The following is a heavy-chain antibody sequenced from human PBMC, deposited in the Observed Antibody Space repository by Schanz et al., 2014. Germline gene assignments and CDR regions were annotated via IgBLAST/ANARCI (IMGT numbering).Heavy chain of an antibody. Sequence: EVQLVESGGDLVQPGGSLRLSCVASGVTFSSYAMTWVRQAPGKGLEWVSGISGSGGSTYDADSVKGRFTISRDNSKNTLDLQMNSLRAEDTAIYYCAKDLAAVGVFDYWGQGSLVTVSP. D-gene: IGHD6-13*01. V-gene: IGHV3-23*04. CDR3: AKDLAAVGVFDY. CDR1: GVTFSSYA. CDR2: ISGSGGST. J-gene: IGHJ4*02.